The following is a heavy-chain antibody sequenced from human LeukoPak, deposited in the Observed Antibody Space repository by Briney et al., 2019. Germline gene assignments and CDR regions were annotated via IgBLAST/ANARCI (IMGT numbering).Heavy chain of an antibody. CDR2: IYYSGST. J-gene: IGHJ4*02. Sequence: PSETLSLTCTVSGGSIISSSYYWGWIRQPPGKGLEWIGSIYYSGSTYYNPSLKSRVTISVDTSKDQFSLKLSSVTAADTAVYYCARGGYYYNSSGYSPVDYWGQGTLVTVSS. V-gene: IGHV4-39*07. CDR1: GGSIISSSYY. CDR3: ARGGYYYNSSGYSPVDY. D-gene: IGHD3-22*01.